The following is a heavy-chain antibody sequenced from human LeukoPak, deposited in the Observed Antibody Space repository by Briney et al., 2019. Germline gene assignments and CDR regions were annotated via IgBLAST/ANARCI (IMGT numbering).Heavy chain of an antibody. V-gene: IGHV4-39*07. CDR2: IYSSGST. CDR1: GVSISSGSNY. CDR3: ARSDGYGLVGI. Sequence: SETLSLTCRVSGVSISSGSNYWGWIRQPPGKTLEWIGSIYSSGSTYYHSSLKSRVTILIDTAKNHFSLNLSSVTTADTAVYYCARSDGYGLVGIWGQGTMVTVSS. D-gene: IGHD3-10*01. J-gene: IGHJ3*02.